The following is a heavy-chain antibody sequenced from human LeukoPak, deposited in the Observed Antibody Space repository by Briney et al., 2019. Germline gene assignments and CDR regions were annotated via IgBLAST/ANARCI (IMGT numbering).Heavy chain of an antibody. D-gene: IGHD7-27*01. CDR1: GFTFSSYA. CDR3: AKGGRLGIASDYFDY. J-gene: IGHJ4*02. CDR2: ISGSGGST. V-gene: IGHV3-23*01. Sequence: GGSLRLSCAASGFTFSSYAMSWVRQAPGKGLEWVSAISGSGGSTYYADSVKGRFTISRDNSKNTLYLQMNSLRAEDTAVYYCAKGGRLGIASDYFDYWGREPWSPSPQ.